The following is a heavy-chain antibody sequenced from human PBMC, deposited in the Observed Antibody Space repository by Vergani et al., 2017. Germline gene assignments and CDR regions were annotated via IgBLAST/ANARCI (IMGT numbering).Heavy chain of an antibody. CDR1: GGSFSSYY. CDR3: ARDSRYCSSTSCYVGRDWFDP. J-gene: IGHJ5*02. D-gene: IGHD2-2*01. CDR2: INHSGST. V-gene: IGHV4-34*01. Sequence: QVQLQQWGAGLLKPSETLSLTCAVYGGSFSSYYWSWIRQPPGKGLEWIGEINHSGSTNYNPSLKSRVTISVDTSKNQFSLKLSSVTAADTAVYYCARDSRYCSSTSCYVGRDWFDPWGQGTLVTVSS.